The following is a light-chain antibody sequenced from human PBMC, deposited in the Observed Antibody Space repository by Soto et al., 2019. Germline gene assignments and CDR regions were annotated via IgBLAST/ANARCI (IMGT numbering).Light chain of an antibody. V-gene: IGKV3-15*01. CDR3: QQYNNWPSLT. CDR1: QGISNS. J-gene: IGKJ4*01. Sequence: EIVMTQSPATLSVSPGERATLSCRASQGISNSLAWYQQKPGQAPRLLIYGVSTRATGIPARFSGSGSGTEFTLNLSSLQSEDFAVYYCQQYNNWPSLTFGGGTKV. CDR2: GVS.